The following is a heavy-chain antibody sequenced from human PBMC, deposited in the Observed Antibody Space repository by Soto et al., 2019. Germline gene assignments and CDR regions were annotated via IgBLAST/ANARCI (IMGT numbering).Heavy chain of an antibody. V-gene: IGHV1-69*12. CDR1: GGIFSSYT. D-gene: IGHD3-10*01. CDR3: AREGSDGDCDY. Sequence: QVQLVQSGAEVKKPGSSVKVSCKASGGIFSSYTITWVRQAPGQGLEWMGEIFPIFGTANYAQKFKGRVTFTADESTSTAYMELNSLRSEDTAVYYCAREGSDGDCDYWGQGTLVTVSS. CDR2: IFPIFGTA. J-gene: IGHJ4*02.